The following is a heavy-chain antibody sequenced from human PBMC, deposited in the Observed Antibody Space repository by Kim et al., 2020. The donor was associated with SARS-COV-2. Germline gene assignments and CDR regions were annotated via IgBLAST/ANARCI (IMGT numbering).Heavy chain of an antibody. J-gene: IGHJ6*02. CDR3: ARDRGNDYGDYGPYYYGMDV. D-gene: IGHD4-17*01. V-gene: IGHV3-48*02. CDR2: ISSSSSTI. CDR1: GFTFSSYS. Sequence: GGSLRLSCAASGFTFSSYSMNWVRQAPGKGLEWVSYISSSSSTIYYADSVKGPFTISRDNAKNSLYLQMNSLRDEDTAVYYCARDRGNDYGDYGPYYYGMDVWGQGTTVTVSS.